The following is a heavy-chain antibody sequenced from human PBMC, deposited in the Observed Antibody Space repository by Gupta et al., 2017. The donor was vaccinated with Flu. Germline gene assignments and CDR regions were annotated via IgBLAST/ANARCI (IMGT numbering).Heavy chain of an antibody. J-gene: IGHJ4*02. CDR2: IYYSGYI. D-gene: IGHD4-23*01. V-gene: IGHV4-61*01. Sequence: QVQLQESGPGLLKPSETLSLTCTVSGGSVSSGTFYWSWIRQPPGKGLEWIGYIYYSGYINYNPSLKSRVTISLDTSKNQFSLKLNSVTAADTAVYYCARSYHYGGNLGYFDYWGQGSLVTVSS. CDR3: ARSYHYGGNLGYFDY. CDR1: GGSVSSGTFY.